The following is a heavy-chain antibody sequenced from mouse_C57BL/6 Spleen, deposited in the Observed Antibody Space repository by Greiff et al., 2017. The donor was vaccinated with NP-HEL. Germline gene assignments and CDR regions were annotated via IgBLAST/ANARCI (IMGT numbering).Heavy chain of an antibody. Sequence: VMLVESGPGLVQPSQSLSITCTVSGFSLTSYGVHWVRQPPGKGLEWLGVIWSGGSTDYNAAFISRLSISKDNSKSQVFFKMNSLQADDTAIYYCAKNHYSKDYAMDYWGQGTSVTVSS. D-gene: IGHD2-5*01. CDR1: GFSLTSYG. CDR3: AKNHYSKDYAMDY. CDR2: IWSGGST. J-gene: IGHJ4*01. V-gene: IGHV2-4*01.